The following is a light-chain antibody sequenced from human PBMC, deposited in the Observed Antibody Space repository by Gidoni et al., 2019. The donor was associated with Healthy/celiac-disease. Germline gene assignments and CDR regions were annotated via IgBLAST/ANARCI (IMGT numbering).Light chain of an antibody. CDR3: QQYGRFTWT. Sequence: EIVLTQSPGTLSVSPGERATLSCRASQSVSSSYLAWYQQKPGQAPRLLIYGASSRATGIPDSVSGSGSGTDFTLTISRLEPEDFAVYYWQQYGRFTWTFGQGTKVEIK. CDR2: GAS. V-gene: IGKV3-20*01. CDR1: QSVSSSY. J-gene: IGKJ1*01.